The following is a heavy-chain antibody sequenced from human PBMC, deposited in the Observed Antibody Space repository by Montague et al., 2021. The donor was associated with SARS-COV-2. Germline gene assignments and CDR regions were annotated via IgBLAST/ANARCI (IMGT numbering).Heavy chain of an antibody. CDR2: IYYSGST. CDR1: GGAISSSSYN. CDR3: ARDTRITMLVVVNRYGMDV. Sequence: SETLSLTCTVSGGAISSSSYNWGWIRRPPGKGLEWIGSIYYSGSTYYXPSLKSRVTISVDTSKNQFSLKLSSVTAADTAVYYCARDTRITMLVVVNRYGMDVWGQGTTVTVSS. V-gene: IGHV4-39*07. J-gene: IGHJ6*02. D-gene: IGHD3-22*01.